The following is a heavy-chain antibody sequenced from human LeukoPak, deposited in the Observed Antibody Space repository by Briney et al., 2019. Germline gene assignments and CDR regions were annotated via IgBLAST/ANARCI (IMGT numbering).Heavy chain of an antibody. D-gene: IGHD4-17*01. CDR2: IIPIFGTA. Sequence: EASVKVSCKASGGTFSSYAISWVRQAPGQGLEWMGGIIPIFGTAHYAQKFQGRVTITADESTSTAYMELSSLRSEDTAVYYCARAPDYGDFCFDYWGQGTLVTVSS. CDR3: ARAPDYGDFCFDY. V-gene: IGHV1-69*13. J-gene: IGHJ4*02. CDR1: GGTFSSYA.